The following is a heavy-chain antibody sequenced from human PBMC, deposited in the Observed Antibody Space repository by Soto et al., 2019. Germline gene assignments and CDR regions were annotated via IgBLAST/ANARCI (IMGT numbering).Heavy chain of an antibody. CDR2: TTPILDVA. D-gene: IGHD5-12*01. J-gene: IGHJ4*02. V-gene: IGHV1-69*08. Sequence: QVQLVQSGAEVKKPGSSVKVSCKASGGTFSTSTFTWVRQAPGQGLEWMGRTTPILDVADYAQDFQGSVTIPADKSTSTAYMELTSLTSKDTAVYYCARDSPIGSTYSGYDAIDSWGQGTLVTVSS. CDR1: GGTFSTST. CDR3: ARDSPIGSTYSGYDAIDS.